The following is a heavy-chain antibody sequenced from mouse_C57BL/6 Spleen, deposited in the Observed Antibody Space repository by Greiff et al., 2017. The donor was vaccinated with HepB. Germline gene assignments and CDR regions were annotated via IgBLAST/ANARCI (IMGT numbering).Heavy chain of an antibody. Sequence: EVQLVESGGDLVKPGGSLKLSCAASGFTFSSYGMSWVRQTPDQRLEWVATISSGGSYTYYPDSVKGRFTISRDNAKNTLYLQLSSLKSEDTAMYYCARHEDSNYLYAMDYWGQGTSVTVSS. V-gene: IGHV5-6*01. D-gene: IGHD2-5*01. CDR3: ARHEDSNYLYAMDY. CDR1: GFTFSSYG. CDR2: ISSGGSYT. J-gene: IGHJ4*01.